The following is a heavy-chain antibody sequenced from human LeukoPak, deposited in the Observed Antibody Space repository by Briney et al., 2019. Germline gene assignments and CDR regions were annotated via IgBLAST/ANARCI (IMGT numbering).Heavy chain of an antibody. CDR2: IYTGGNT. CDR1: GFTVDSNY. Sequence: GGSLRLSCAASGFTVDSNYLSWVRQAPGKGLEWVSTIYTGGNTYYAASVKGRFTISRGFSKNTVFLHMNSLRAEDTAMYYCARGDDSGYYDYFDYWGQGALVTVSS. CDR3: ARGDDSGYYDYFDY. J-gene: IGHJ4*02. V-gene: IGHV3-53*01. D-gene: IGHD3-22*01.